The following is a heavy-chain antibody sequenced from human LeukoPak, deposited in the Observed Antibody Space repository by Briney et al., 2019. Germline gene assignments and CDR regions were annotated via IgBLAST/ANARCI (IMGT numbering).Heavy chain of an antibody. D-gene: IGHD2-15*01. J-gene: IGHJ4*02. CDR1: GFTFSSYA. CDR2: LSYDGINK. Sequence: PGGSLRLSCTASGFTFSSYAMNWVRQAPGKGLEWLAVLSYDGINKYYADSVKGRFTISRDNSKNTLYLQMNSLRAEDTAVYYCAKGPYCSGGTCFLPHYFDYWGQGTLVTVSS. V-gene: IGHV3-30*18. CDR3: AKGPYCSGGTCFLPHYFDY.